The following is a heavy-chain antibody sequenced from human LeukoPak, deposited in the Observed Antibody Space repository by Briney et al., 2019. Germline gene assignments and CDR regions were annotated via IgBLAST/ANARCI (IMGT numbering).Heavy chain of an antibody. Sequence: ASVKVSCKASGGTFSSYAISWVRQAPGQGLEWMGWISAYNGNTNYAQKLQGRVTMTTDTSTSTAYMELRSLRSDDTAVYYCARDRGGLRYFDWSLNYWGQGTLVTVSS. CDR1: GGTFSSYA. J-gene: IGHJ4*02. CDR2: ISAYNGNT. CDR3: ARDRGGLRYFDWSLNY. V-gene: IGHV1-18*01. D-gene: IGHD3-9*01.